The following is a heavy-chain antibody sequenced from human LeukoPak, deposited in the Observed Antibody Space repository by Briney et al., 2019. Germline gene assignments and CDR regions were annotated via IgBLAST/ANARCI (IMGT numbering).Heavy chain of an antibody. Sequence: SGPTLVNPTQTLTLTCTLSGFSLSTTGVAVGWIRQPPTKALEWLALLYWDDAKRYSPYLKSRLTITKDNSKNQVVLTMTIVEPVDTATYCCAHLVSENITIPGSYNWFDPWGQGTLVTVSS. CDR3: AHLVSENITIPGSYNWFDP. CDR1: GFSLSTTGVA. D-gene: IGHD2/OR15-2a*01. CDR2: LYWDDAK. J-gene: IGHJ5*02. V-gene: IGHV2-5*02.